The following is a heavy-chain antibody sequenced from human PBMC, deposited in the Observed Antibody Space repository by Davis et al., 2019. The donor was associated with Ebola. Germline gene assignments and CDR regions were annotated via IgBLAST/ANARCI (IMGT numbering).Heavy chain of an antibody. CDR3: ARGPLAFYDILTGMGWFDP. J-gene: IGHJ5*02. CDR1: GGSFSGYY. D-gene: IGHD3-9*01. CDR2: INHRGST. Sequence: SETLSLTCAVYGGSFSGYYWSWIRQPPGRGLEWIGEINHRGSTNYNPSLKSRVTISVDTSKNQFSLKVTSVTAADTAVYYCARGPLAFYDILTGMGWFDPWGQGTLVTVSS. V-gene: IGHV4-34*01.